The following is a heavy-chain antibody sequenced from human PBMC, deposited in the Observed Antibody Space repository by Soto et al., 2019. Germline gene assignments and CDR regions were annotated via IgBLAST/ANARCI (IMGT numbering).Heavy chain of an antibody. Sequence: SETLSLTRSVSGDSIRNSRFYWAWVRQPPGGGLEWIGSIYHTGNAYYNPSLKSRVTIFVDTSKNQFSLKLTSVTAADTALYYCARDYFDSSDYTTNWFDPWGQGTLVTVSS. CDR2: IYHTGNA. CDR1: GDSIRNSRFY. CDR3: ARDYFDSSDYTTNWFDP. D-gene: IGHD3-22*01. V-gene: IGHV4-39*01. J-gene: IGHJ5*02.